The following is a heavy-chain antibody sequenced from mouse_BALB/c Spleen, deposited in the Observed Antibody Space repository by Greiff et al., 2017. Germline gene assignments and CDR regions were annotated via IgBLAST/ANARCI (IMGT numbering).Heavy chain of an antibody. CDR2: IDPSDSYT. V-gene: IGHV1-69*02. CDR1: GYTFTSYW. D-gene: IGHD1-1*01. J-gene: IGHJ2*01. Sequence: QVQLQQPGAELVKPGASVKLSCKASGYTFTSYWMHWVKQRPGQGLEWIGEIDPSDSYTNYNQKFKGKATLTVDKSSSTAYMQLSSLTSEDSAVFYCARDYGSRSFDYWGQGTTLTVSS. CDR3: ARDYGSRSFDY.